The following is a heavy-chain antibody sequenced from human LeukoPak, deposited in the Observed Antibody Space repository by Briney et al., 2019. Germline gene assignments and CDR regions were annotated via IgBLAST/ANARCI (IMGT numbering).Heavy chain of an antibody. Sequence: ASVKVSCKASGYTFTGYYMHWVRQAPGQGLEWMGWINPNSGGTNYAQKFQGRVTMTRDTSISTAYMELSRLRSDDTAVYYCARPLTDTAMAEDYFDYWGQGTLVTVSP. J-gene: IGHJ4*02. D-gene: IGHD5-18*01. CDR2: INPNSGGT. V-gene: IGHV1-2*02. CDR1: GYTFTGYY. CDR3: ARPLTDTAMAEDYFDY.